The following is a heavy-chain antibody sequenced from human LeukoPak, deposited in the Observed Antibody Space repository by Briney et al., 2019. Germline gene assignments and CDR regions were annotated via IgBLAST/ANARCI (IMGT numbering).Heavy chain of an antibody. Sequence: SETLSLTCTVSGGSISSYYWSWIRKPPGKGLEWIGYIYYSGSTNYNPSLKSRVTISVDTSKNQFSLKLSSVTAADTAVYYCASQYSSGWYPFDYWGQGTLVTVSS. CDR3: ASQYSSGWYPFDY. V-gene: IGHV4-59*01. J-gene: IGHJ4*02. CDR2: IYYSGST. CDR1: GGSISSYY. D-gene: IGHD6-19*01.